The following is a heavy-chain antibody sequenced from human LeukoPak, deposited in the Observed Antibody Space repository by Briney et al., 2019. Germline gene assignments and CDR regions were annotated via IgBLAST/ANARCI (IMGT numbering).Heavy chain of an antibody. V-gene: IGHV4-34*01. J-gene: IGHJ4*02. CDR3: ARVPGIALAGIDY. Sequence: SETLSLTCGVYGGSFSGYYWTWIRQPPGKGLEWIGEINHSGSTNYNPSLKSRVTISVDTSKNRFSLRLSSVTAADTAVYYCARVPGIALAGIDYWGQGTLVTVSS. CDR2: INHSGST. CDR1: GGSFSGYY. D-gene: IGHD6-19*01.